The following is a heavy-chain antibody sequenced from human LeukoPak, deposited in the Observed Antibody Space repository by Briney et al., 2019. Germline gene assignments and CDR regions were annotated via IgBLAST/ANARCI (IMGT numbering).Heavy chain of an antibody. D-gene: IGHD3-10*01. V-gene: IGHV4-4*07. J-gene: IGHJ4*02. CDR2: IYTSGST. Sequence: SETLSLTCTVSGGSISSYYWSWIRQPAGKGLEWIGRIYTSGSTNYNPSLKSRVTMSVDTSKNQFSLKLSSVTAADTAVYYCARGRYRGGLWFGEYLLDPHLYYFDYWGQGTLVTVSS. CDR1: GGSISSYY. CDR3: ARGRYRGGLWFGEYLLDPHLYYFDY.